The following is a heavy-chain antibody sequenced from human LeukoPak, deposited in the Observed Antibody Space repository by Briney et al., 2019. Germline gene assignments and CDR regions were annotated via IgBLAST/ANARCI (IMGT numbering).Heavy chain of an antibody. J-gene: IGHJ1*01. CDR1: GYIFTNYW. V-gene: IGHV5-51*01. CDR2: ILPDDSDT. CDR3: ARPQTGAGDAFDL. D-gene: IGHD3-10*01. Sequence: ESLKISCEASGYIFTNYWIAWVRHMPGKGLECIGIILPDDSDTRYSPSFQGQVTISVDKSISTTFLQWNILKASDTAIYFCARPQTGAGDAFDLWGQGTLVSVSS.